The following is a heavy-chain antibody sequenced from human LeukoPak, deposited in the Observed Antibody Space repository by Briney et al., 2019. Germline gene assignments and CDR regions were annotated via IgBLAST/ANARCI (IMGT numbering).Heavy chain of an antibody. CDR2: IYSGGST. J-gene: IGHJ4*02. CDR3: ARRSPIAGAGPRRLED. CDR1: GFTVSSSH. D-gene: IGHD6-13*01. Sequence: GGSLRLSCAASGFTVSSSHMSWVRQAPGKGLEWVSIIYSGGSTSYSDSVKGRFIISRDNPKNTLYLQMNSLRAEDTAIYYCARRSPIAGAGPRRLEDWGQGTLVTVSS. V-gene: IGHV3-53*01.